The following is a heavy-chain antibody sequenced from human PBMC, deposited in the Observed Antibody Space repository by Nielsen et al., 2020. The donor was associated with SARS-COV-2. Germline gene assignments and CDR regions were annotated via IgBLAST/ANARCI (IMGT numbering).Heavy chain of an antibody. CDR1: GGSFSGYS. Sequence: SETLSLTCAVYGGSFSGYSWSWIRQPPGKGLEWIGEINHSGSTNYNPSLKSRVTISVDTSKNQFSLKLSSVTAADTAVYYCARGLYYYDYWGQGTLVTVSS. CDR3: ARGLYYYDY. CDR2: INHSGST. V-gene: IGHV4-34*01. J-gene: IGHJ4*02.